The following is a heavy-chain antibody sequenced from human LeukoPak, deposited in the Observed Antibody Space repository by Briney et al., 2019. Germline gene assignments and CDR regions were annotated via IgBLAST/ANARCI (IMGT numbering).Heavy chain of an antibody. CDR2: INPKNGGT. CDR3: AREEDCGTARCSNDH. D-gene: IGHD1-1*01. CDR1: GYTFTAYE. J-gene: IGHJ4*02. V-gene: IGHV1-2*02. Sequence: ASVKVSCKASGYTFTAYEMHWVRQAPGQGLEYVGWINPKNGGTNSAQNFQGRVTMTWDTSVSTVYMELSRLRSDDTAVYYCAREEDCGTARCSNDHWGQGSLVTVSS.